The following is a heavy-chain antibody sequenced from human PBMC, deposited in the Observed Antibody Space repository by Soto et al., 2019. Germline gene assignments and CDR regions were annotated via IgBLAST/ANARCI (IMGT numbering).Heavy chain of an antibody. V-gene: IGHV1-18*01. D-gene: IGHD3-22*01. CDR3: ARRDYYDSSGYSPYYYYGMDV. Sequence: ASVKVSCKASGYTFTSYGISWVRQAPGQGLEWMGWISAYNGNTNYAQKLQGRVTMTTDTSTSTAYMELRSLRSDDTAVYYCARRDYYDSSGYSPYYYYGMDVWGQGTTVTVSS. CDR2: ISAYNGNT. J-gene: IGHJ6*02. CDR1: GYTFTSYG.